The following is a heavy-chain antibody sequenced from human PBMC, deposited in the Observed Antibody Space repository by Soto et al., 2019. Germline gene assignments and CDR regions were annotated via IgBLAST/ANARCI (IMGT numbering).Heavy chain of an antibody. J-gene: IGHJ5*02. CDR2: AAYSGGT. CDR3: ARERQVGPSSGRFDP. V-gene: IGHV4-39*01. Sequence: SETLSLTFTVSGGSIANNNYFWGWVRQPPGKGLEWIGSAAYSGGTYKNPSLKSRVTVSVDTSKNQFSLKLTSVTAADTAVYYCARERQVGPSSGRFDPWGQGTLVT. CDR1: GGSIANNNYF.